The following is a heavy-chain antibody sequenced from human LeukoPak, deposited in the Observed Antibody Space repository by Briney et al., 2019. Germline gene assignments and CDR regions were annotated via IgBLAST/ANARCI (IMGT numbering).Heavy chain of an antibody. Sequence: GRSLRLSCAASGFTFDDYAMHWVRQAPGKGLEWVSGISWNSGSIGYADSVKGRFTISRDNAKNSLYLQMNSLRAEDTALYYCAKVARQQLVPRTKHFDYWGQGTLVTVSS. CDR1: GFTFDDYA. CDR2: ISWNSGSI. CDR3: AKVARQQLVPRTKHFDY. D-gene: IGHD6-13*01. J-gene: IGHJ4*02. V-gene: IGHV3-9*01.